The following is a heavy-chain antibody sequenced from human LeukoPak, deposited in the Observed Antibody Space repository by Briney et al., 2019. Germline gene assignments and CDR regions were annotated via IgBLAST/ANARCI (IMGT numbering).Heavy chain of an antibody. CDR3: ARGTYYDFWSSPHYYGMDV. Sequence: PGGSLRLSCSASGFTFSNYAMHWVRQAPGKGLEYVSDISSNGGITYYADSVKGRFTVSRDNSKNMLYLQMNSLRAEDTAVYYCARGTYYDFWSSPHYYGMDVWGQGTTVTVSS. CDR1: GFTFSNYA. J-gene: IGHJ6*02. CDR2: ISSNGGIT. V-gene: IGHV3-64*04. D-gene: IGHD3-3*01.